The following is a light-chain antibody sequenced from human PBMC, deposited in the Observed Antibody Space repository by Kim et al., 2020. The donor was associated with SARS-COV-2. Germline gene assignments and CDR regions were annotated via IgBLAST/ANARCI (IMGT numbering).Light chain of an antibody. Sequence: FAPGESATPTSRARQSVNSNYLDWFQQKPGQAPRLLIYVASSRATGIPDRFSGSGSGTDFTLTISRLEPEDFAVYYCQQYGSSPYTFGQGTKLEI. CDR3: QQYGSSPYT. CDR1: QSVNSNY. CDR2: VAS. V-gene: IGKV3-20*01. J-gene: IGKJ2*01.